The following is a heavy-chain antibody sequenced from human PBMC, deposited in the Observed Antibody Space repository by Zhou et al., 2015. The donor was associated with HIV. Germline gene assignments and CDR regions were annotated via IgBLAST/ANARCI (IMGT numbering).Heavy chain of an antibody. D-gene: IGHD6-19*01. CDR1: GGTFSSYA. CDR3: ARGGGSGWSTHNYGMDV. Sequence: QVQLVQSGAEVKKPGSSVKVSCKASGGTFSSYAISWVRQAPGQGLEWMGGIIPIFGTANYAQKFQGRVTITADESTSTAYMELSSLRSEDTAVYYCARGGGSGWSTHNYGMDVWGQGTTVTVSS. CDR2: IIPIFGTA. V-gene: IGHV1-69*01. J-gene: IGHJ6*02.